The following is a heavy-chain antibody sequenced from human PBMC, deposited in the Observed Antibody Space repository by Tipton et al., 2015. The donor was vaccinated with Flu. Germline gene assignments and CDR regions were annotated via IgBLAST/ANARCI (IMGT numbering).Heavy chain of an antibody. CDR1: GLDVSNNY. V-gene: IGHV3-53*01. CDR2: TYSSSFT. J-gene: IGHJ4*02. Sequence: SLRLSCVASGLDVSNNYMSWVRQAPGKGLEWVSVTYSSSFTHYAESVKGRFVVSRDVAKNAVYLQMNNLRVEDTARYYCAAFKNPGYWGQGTLVTVSS. CDR3: AAFKNPGY. D-gene: IGHD2/OR15-2a*01.